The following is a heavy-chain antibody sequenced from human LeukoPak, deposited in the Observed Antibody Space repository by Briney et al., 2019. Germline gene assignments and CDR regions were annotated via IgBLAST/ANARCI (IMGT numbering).Heavy chain of an antibody. V-gene: IGHV3-30-3*01. CDR3: ARDASPGSSWPSYFDY. Sequence: GGSLRLSCAASGFTFSSYAMHWVRQAPGKGLEWVAVISYDGSNKYYADSVKGRFTISRDNSKNTLYLQMNSLRAEDTAVYYCARDASPGSSWPSYFDYWGQGTLVTVSS. D-gene: IGHD6-13*01. CDR1: GFTFSSYA. J-gene: IGHJ4*02. CDR2: ISYDGSNK.